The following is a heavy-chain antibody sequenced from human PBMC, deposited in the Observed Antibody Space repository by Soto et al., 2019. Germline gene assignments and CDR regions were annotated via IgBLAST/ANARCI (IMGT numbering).Heavy chain of an antibody. CDR3: VRKHPRIAAAGTKVDP. CDR1: GFTFSSYA. CDR2: ISGSGGST. J-gene: IGHJ5*02. D-gene: IGHD6-13*01. V-gene: IGHV3-23*01. Sequence: GGSLRLSCAASGFTFSSYAMSWVRQAPGKGLEWVSAISGSGGSTYYADSVKGRFTISRDNSKNTLYLQMNSLRAEDTAVYYCVRKHPRIAAAGTKVDPWGQGTLVTVSS.